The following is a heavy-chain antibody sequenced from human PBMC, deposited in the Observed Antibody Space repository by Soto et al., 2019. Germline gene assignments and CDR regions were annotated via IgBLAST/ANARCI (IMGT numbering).Heavy chain of an antibody. CDR1: GFTVSSNY. D-gene: IGHD6-13*01. CDR2: VYTGGSI. V-gene: IGHV3-66*01. J-gene: IGHJ4*02. CDR3: ARGGSWFEY. Sequence: EVQLVESGGGLVQPGGSLRLSCAASGFTVSSNYMSWVRQAPGKGLEWVSVVYTGGSIYYADSVKGRITISRDHSKNTLYLQMNSLRAEDTAVYYCARGGSWFEYWGQGTLVTVSS.